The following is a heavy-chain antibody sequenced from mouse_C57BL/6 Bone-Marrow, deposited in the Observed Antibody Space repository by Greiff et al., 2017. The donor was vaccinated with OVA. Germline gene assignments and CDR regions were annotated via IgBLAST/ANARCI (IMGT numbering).Heavy chain of an antibody. CDR3: AREGGFPYYYAMDY. CDR1: GYTFTSYW. CDR2: IDPSDSYT. V-gene: IGHV1-50*01. J-gene: IGHJ4*01. Sequence: QVQLQQPGAELVKPGASVKLSCKASGYTFTSYWMQWVKQRPGQGLEWIGVIDPSDSYTNYNQKFKGKATLTVDTSSSTAYMQLSSLTSEDSAVYYCAREGGFPYYYAMDYWGQGTSVTVSS.